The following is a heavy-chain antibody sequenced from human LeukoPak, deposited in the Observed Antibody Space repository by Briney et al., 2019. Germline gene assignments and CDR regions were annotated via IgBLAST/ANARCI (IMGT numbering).Heavy chain of an antibody. D-gene: IGHD3-10*01. CDR1: NGSISSFY. CDR2: IYYTGTT. Sequence: SETLSLTCTVSNGSISSFYWTWIRQPPGKGLEWIGYIYYTGTTNYNPSLKSRVTISLDTSKNQLSLKLSSVTTADTAVYYCARGQAALWFGELWGQGTLVTVSS. CDR3: ARGQAALWFGEL. V-gene: IGHV4-59*01. J-gene: IGHJ4*02.